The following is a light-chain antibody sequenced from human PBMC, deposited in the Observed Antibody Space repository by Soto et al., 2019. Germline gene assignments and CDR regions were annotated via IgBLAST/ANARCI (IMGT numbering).Light chain of an antibody. CDR1: ALPKQY. CDR3: QSADSSDPYVI. Sequence: SYELTQPPSVSLSQGQTARITCSGDALPKQYAYWYQQKPGQAPVLVIYKDYERPSGIPERFSGSSSGTTVTLTISGVQAEDEADYYCQSADSSDPYVIFGGGTNLTVL. CDR2: KDY. J-gene: IGLJ2*01. V-gene: IGLV3-25*03.